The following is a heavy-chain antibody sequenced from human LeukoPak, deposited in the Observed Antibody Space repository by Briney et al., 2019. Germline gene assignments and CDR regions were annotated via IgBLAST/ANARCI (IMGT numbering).Heavy chain of an antibody. CDR1: GFTFIRSW. CDR3: AAWTDRGYSY. D-gene: IGHD5-12*01. CDR2: INPDGDGM. Sequence: GGSLRLSCTASGFTFIRSWMNWIRQAPGKGLEWVANINPDGDGMRFVDSMKGRFTMSRDNAQSSLHLQMNSLRVEDTAFYYCAAWTDRGYSYWGQGVLVTVSS. V-gene: IGHV3-7*01. J-gene: IGHJ4*02.